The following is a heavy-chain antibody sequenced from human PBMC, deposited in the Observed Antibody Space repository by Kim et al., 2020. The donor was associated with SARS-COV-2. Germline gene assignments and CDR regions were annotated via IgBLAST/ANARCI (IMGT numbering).Heavy chain of an antibody. CDR3: ARDAPSWELHPLRNGMDV. CDR2: IYYSGSN. V-gene: IGHV4-59*01. Sequence: SETLSLTCTVSGGSISTYYWSWIRQPPGKGLEWIGYIYYSGSNKYNPALKSRVNISVDTSKNQFSLKLSSVTAADTAVYYCARDAPSWELHPLRNGMDVWGQGTTVTVSS. J-gene: IGHJ6*02. CDR1: GGSISTYY. D-gene: IGHD1-26*01.